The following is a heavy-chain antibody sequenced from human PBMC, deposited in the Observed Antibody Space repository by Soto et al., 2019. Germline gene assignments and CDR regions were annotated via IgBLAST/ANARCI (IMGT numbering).Heavy chain of an antibody. CDR3: ARGNVGSNDYYYYYYMDV. CDR2: INHSGST. D-gene: IGHD2-8*01. V-gene: IGHV4-34*01. Sequence: SETLSLTCAVYGGSFSGYYWSWIRQPPGKGLEWIGEINHSGSTNYNPSLKSRVTISVDTSKNQFSLKLSSVTAADTAVYYCARGNVGSNDYYYYYYMDVWGKGTTVTVSS. CDR1: GGSFSGYY. J-gene: IGHJ6*03.